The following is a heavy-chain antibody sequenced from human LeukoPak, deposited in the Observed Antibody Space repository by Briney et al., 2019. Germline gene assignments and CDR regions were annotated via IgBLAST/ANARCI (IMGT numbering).Heavy chain of an antibody. Sequence: ASVKVSCKASGYTFTSYGINWVRQAPGQGLEWMGWISPYNGNTNYAQKLQGRVTMTTDTSTSTAYMELRSLRSDDTAVYYCARRYCGGDCYLDAFDIWGQGTMVTVSS. V-gene: IGHV1-18*01. CDR3: ARRYCGGDCYLDAFDI. J-gene: IGHJ3*02. D-gene: IGHD2-21*02. CDR1: GYTFTSYG. CDR2: ISPYNGNT.